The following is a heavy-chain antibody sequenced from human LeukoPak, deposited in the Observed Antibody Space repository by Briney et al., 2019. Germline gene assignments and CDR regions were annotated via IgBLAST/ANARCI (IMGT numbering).Heavy chain of an antibody. CDR1: GFTFSSYG. CDR2: MTYNGQIT. D-gene: IGHD1-1*01. J-gene: IGHJ4*02. V-gene: IGHV3-30*18. Sequence: GGSLRLSCAASGFTFSSYGMHWVRQAPGKGLEWVAVMTYNGQITYYADSVKGRFTISRDNSQNMLYLQMNSLRVDDTSVYYCAKVQLERRELLPNFDSWGQGTLVTVSS. CDR3: AKVQLERRELLPNFDS.